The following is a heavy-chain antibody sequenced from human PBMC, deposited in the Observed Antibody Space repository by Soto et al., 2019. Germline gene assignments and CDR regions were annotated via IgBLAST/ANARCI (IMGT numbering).Heavy chain of an antibody. V-gene: IGHV1-69*04. CDR2: IIPILGIA. Sequence: SVKVSCKASGGTFSSYTISWVRQAPGQGLEWMGRIIPILGIANYAQKFQGRVTITADKSTSTAYMELSSLRSEDTAVYYCARDPASKGFNWFDPWGQGTLVTVSS. CDR3: ARDPASKGFNWFDP. J-gene: IGHJ5*02. CDR1: GGTFSSYT.